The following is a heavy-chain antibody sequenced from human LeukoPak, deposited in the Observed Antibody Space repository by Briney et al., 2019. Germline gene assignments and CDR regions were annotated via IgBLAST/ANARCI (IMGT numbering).Heavy chain of an antibody. CDR3: ARLLYTNGWYGAYY. D-gene: IGHD6-19*01. J-gene: IGHJ4*02. CDR2: IYHGGST. V-gene: IGHV4-38-2*01. Sequence: SETLSLTCAVSGYSISSGYCWGWIRQPPGNGLEWIASIYHGGSTYYSPSLKSRLTISVDTSKNQFSLTLSSVTAADTAVYYCARLLYTNGWYGAYYWGQGTLVTVSS. CDR1: GYSISSGYC.